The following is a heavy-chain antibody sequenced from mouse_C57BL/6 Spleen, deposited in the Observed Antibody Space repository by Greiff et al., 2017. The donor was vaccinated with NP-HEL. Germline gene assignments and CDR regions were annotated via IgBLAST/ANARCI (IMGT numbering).Heavy chain of an antibody. V-gene: IGHV1-64*01. Sequence: VQLQQPGAELVKPGASVKLSCKASGYTFTSYWMHWVKQRPGQGLEWIGMIHPNSGSTNYNEKFKSKATLTVDKSSSTAYMQLSSLTSEDSAVYYCARSGYSNYGYFDYWGQGTTLTVSS. D-gene: IGHD2-5*01. CDR2: IHPNSGST. CDR1: GYTFTSYW. J-gene: IGHJ2*01. CDR3: ARSGYSNYGYFDY.